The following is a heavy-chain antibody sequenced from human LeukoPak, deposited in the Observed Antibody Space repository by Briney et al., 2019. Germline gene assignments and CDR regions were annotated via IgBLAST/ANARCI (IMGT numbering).Heavy chain of an antibody. V-gene: IGHV4-4*09. CDR3: ARHEWELLYFDY. Sequence: SETLSLTCTVSGGSISSYYWSWIRQPPGKGLDWIGYIYTSGSTNYNPSLKSRVTISVDTSKNQFSLKLSSVTAADTAVYYCARHEWELLYFDYWGQGTLVTVSS. CDR1: GGSISSYY. D-gene: IGHD1-26*01. J-gene: IGHJ4*02. CDR2: IYTSGST.